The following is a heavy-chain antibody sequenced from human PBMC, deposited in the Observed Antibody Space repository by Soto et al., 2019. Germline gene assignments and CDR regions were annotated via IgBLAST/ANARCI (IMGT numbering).Heavy chain of an antibody. Sequence: QVQLVQSGAEVKKPGSSVKVSCKASGGTLSSYAISWERQAPGHGIEWMGGIIPIFGTANYAQKFQGSFTITADEPTRAVYMELSSLRSGDTAVYYCARVIGMVRDKYYFDSCGQGNL. V-gene: IGHV1-69*01. CDR2: IIPIFGTA. J-gene: IGHJ4*02. CDR1: GGTLSSYA. D-gene: IGHD3-10*01. CDR3: ARVIGMVRDKYYFDS.